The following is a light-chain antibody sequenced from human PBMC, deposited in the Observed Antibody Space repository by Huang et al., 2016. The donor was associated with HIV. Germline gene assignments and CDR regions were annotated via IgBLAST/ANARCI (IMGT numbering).Light chain of an antibody. J-gene: IGKJ4*01. Sequence: DIQMTQSPSSLSASVGDRVTITCQASQDINNFLNWYQQKPGKSPKRLILDASNLHTGVPSRFSGSGSGTHFTFTITSLQRDDIGTYYCQQYDDVPISFGGGTKV. CDR1: QDINNF. CDR2: DAS. CDR3: QQYDDVPIS. V-gene: IGKV1-33*01.